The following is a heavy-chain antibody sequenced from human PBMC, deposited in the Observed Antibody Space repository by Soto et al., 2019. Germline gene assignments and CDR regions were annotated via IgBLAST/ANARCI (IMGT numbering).Heavy chain of an antibody. V-gene: IGHV3-64D*06. Sequence: PGGSLRLSCSASGFIFSDYAMHWFRLTPGKGLEFVSAISNNGGSTNDAPSVWGRFTISRDNSKNTVYLEMSSLRVEDTAVYYCVKDPSRGGWYGFFLHWGQGTVVTVSS. J-gene: IGHJ1*01. CDR1: GFIFSDYA. CDR2: ISNNGGST. D-gene: IGHD6-19*01. CDR3: VKDPSRGGWYGFFLH.